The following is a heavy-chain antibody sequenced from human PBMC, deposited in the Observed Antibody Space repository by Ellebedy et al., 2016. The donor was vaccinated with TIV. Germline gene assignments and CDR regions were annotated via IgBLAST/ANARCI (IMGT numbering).Heavy chain of an antibody. D-gene: IGHD1-26*01. Sequence: GGSLRLXCAASGFTFSSYWMSWVRQAPGKGLEWVANIKQDGSEKYYADSVKGRFTISRDNSKNTLYLRMNSLRAEDTAVYYCAKVGPGGGAAAYYYYYYMDVWGKGTTVTVSS. V-gene: IGHV3-7*01. J-gene: IGHJ6*03. CDR1: GFTFSSYW. CDR2: IKQDGSEK. CDR3: AKVGPGGGAAAYYYYYYMDV.